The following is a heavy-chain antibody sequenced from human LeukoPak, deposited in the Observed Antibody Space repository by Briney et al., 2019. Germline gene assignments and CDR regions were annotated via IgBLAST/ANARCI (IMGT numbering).Heavy chain of an antibody. D-gene: IGHD5-24*01. V-gene: IGHV4-59*01. CDR1: GGSISSYY. Sequence: SETLSLTCTVSGGSISSYYWSWIRQPPGKGLEWIGYIYYSGSTNYNPSLKSRVTMSVDTSKNQFSLKLSSVTAADTATYYCASTVGWLQFGLAIYHWGQGTLVTVSS. CDR3: ASTVGWLQFGLAIYH. CDR2: IYYSGST. J-gene: IGHJ5*02.